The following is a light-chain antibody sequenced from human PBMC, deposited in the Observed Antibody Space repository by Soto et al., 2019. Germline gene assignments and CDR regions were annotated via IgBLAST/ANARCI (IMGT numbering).Light chain of an antibody. CDR2: GLT. V-gene: IGLV2-14*01. CDR1: SSDIGAYNY. Sequence: QSVLTQPASVSGSPGQSITISRTGTSSDIGAYNYVSWYQQHPGKAPKLLIYGLTNRPSGVSNRFSGSKSGNTASLTISGLQAEDDADYYCSSYTTSLTLVFGGGTKLTVL. J-gene: IGLJ3*02. CDR3: SSYTTSLTLV.